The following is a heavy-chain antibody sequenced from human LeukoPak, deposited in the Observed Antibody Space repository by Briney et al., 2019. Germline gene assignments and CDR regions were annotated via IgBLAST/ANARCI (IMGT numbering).Heavy chain of an antibody. V-gene: IGHV3-7*03. CDR3: AKVRLGGSYDFDY. D-gene: IGHD1-26*01. Sequence: GGSLRLSCAVSGFTFSSYWMSWFRQAPGKGLEWVANIKQDGSEKLYVESVKGRFTISRDNSKNTLYLQMNSLRAEDTAVYYCAKVRLGGSYDFDYWGQGTLVTVSS. J-gene: IGHJ4*02. CDR2: IKQDGSEK. CDR1: GFTFSSYW.